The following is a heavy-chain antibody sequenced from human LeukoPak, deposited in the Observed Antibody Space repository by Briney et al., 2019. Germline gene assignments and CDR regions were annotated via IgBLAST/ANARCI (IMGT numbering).Heavy chain of an antibody. J-gene: IGHJ6*03. Sequence: KPGGSLRLSCAASGFTFSSYSMNWVRQAPGKGLEWVSSISSSSSYIYYADSVKGRFTISRDNAKNSLYLQTNSLRAEDTAVYYCARAIDSSYYYYWYYMDVWGKGTTVTVSS. CDR2: ISSSSSYI. V-gene: IGHV3-21*01. CDR1: GFTFSSYS. D-gene: IGHD3-9*01. CDR3: ARAIDSSYYYYWYYMDV.